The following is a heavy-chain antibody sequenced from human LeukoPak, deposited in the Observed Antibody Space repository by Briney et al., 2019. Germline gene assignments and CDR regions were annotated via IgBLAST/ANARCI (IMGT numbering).Heavy chain of an antibody. V-gene: IGHV3-23*01. J-gene: IGHJ4*02. CDR2: ISDSGHRT. D-gene: IGHD5-12*01. CDR1: TFSFRNFA. CDR3: ARDGGSSDYDLFDY. Sequence: GGSLRLSCAASTFSFRNFAMSWVRLAPGKGLEWVSGISDSGHRTDYADSVEGRFTISRDNAKNSLYLQMNSLRAEDTAVYFCARDGGSSDYDLFDYWGQGTLVTVSP.